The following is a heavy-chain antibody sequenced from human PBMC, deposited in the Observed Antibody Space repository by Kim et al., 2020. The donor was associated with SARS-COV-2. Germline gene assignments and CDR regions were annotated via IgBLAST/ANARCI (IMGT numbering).Heavy chain of an antibody. CDR1: GFSFSDSA. CDR3: TRVPGPALAFWDAYDS. Sequence: GGSLRLSCAASGFSFSDSAMHWVRQASGKGLEWVGRIRSKANNYSTTYAASVKGRFTISRDDSKNAAYLQMKSLKTEDTAVYYCTRVPGPALAFWDAYDSWGQGTMVPVS. J-gene: IGHJ3*02. D-gene: IGHD3-3*02. CDR2: IRSKANNYST. V-gene: IGHV3-73*01.